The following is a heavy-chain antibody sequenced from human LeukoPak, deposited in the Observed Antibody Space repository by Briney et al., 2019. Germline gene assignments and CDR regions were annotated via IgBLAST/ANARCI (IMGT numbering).Heavy chain of an antibody. CDR2: ISGSGGST. Sequence: GGSLRLSCAASGFTFSSYSMNWVRQAPGKGLEWVSAISGSGGSTYYADSVKGRFTISRDNSKNTLYLQMNSLRAEDTAVYYCAKTPLRSGYSYGSAEYFQHWGQGTLVTVSS. CDR3: AKTPLRSGYSYGSAEYFQH. CDR1: GFTFSSYS. J-gene: IGHJ1*01. V-gene: IGHV3-23*01. D-gene: IGHD5-18*01.